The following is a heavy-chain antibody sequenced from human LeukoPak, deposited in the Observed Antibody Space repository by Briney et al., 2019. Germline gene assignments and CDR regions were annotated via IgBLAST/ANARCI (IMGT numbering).Heavy chain of an antibody. CDR2: IIPIFGTA. Sequence: GASVKVSCKASGGTFSSYAISWVRQAPGQGLEWMGGIIPIFGTANYAQKFQDRVTITADESTSTAYMELSSLRSEDTAVYYCARPAVAGDDAFDIWGQGTMVTVSS. J-gene: IGHJ3*02. CDR3: ARPAVAGDDAFDI. D-gene: IGHD6-19*01. CDR1: GGTFSSYA. V-gene: IGHV1-69*13.